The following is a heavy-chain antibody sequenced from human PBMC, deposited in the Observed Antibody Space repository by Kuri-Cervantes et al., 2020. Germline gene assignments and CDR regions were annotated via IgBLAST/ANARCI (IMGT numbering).Heavy chain of an antibody. Sequence: AGSLRLSCTVSGGSISSSSYYWGWIRQPPGKGLEWIGSIYYSGSTYYNPSLKSRVTISVDTSKNQFSLKLSSVTAADTAVYYCARDVPYCSGGSCYSFIDYWGQGTLVTVSS. D-gene: IGHD2-15*01. CDR1: GGSISSSSYY. CDR3: ARDVPYCSGGSCYSFIDY. J-gene: IGHJ4*02. CDR2: IYYSGST. V-gene: IGHV4-39*07.